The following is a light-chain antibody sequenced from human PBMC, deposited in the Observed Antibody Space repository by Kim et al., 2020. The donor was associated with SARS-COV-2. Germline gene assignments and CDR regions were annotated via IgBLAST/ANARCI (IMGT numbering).Light chain of an antibody. CDR2: QDS. CDR3: QAWDSSTVV. CDR1: KLGDKY. J-gene: IGLJ2*01. Sequence: SVSPVQTPSITCSGDKLGDKYACWYQQKPGQSPVLVFYQDSKRPSGIPERFSGSNSGNTATLTISGTQAMDEADYYCQAWDSSTVVFGGGTQLTVL. V-gene: IGLV3-1*01.